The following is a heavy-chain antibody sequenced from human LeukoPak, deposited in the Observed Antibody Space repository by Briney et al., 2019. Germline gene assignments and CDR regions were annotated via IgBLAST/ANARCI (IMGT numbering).Heavy chain of an antibody. CDR3: ARDGAVKHPNNYYYYGMDV. CDR2: ISAYNGNT. D-gene: IGHD3-16*01. CDR1: GYTFTIYG. V-gene: IGHV1-18*01. Sequence: ASVTVSCKASGYTFTIYGISWVRQAPGQGLEWMGWISAYNGNTNHAQKLQGRVTMTTDTSTSTAYMELRSLRSDDTAVYYCARDGAVKHPNNYYYYGMDVWGQGTTVTVSS. J-gene: IGHJ6*02.